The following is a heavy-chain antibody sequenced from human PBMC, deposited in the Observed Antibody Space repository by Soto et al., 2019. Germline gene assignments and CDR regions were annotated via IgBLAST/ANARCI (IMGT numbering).Heavy chain of an antibody. J-gene: IGHJ5*02. CDR1: GGSISSYY. Sequence: ETLSLTCTVSGGSISSYYWSWIRQPPGKGLEWIGYIYYSGSTNYNPSLKSRVTISVDTSKNQFSLKLSSVTAADTAVYYCARGYRHIQIFGVVNWFDPWGQGNLVTVSS. V-gene: IGHV4-59*01. CDR2: IYYSGST. CDR3: ARGYRHIQIFGVVNWFDP. D-gene: IGHD3-3*01.